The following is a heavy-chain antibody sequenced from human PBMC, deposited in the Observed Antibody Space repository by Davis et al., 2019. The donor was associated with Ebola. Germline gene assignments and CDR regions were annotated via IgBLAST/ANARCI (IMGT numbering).Heavy chain of an antibody. D-gene: IGHD3-10*01. V-gene: IGHV3-21*01. J-gene: IGHJ4*02. CDR1: GFRFAGYT. CDR2: ISSSSSYI. CDR3: ARGWFRGSFDY. Sequence: PGGSLRLSCAASGFRFAGYTMHWVRQAPGKGLEWVSSISSSSSYIYYADSVKGRFTISRDNAKNTLSLQMNSLRAEDTAVYYCARGWFRGSFDYWGQGTPVTVSS.